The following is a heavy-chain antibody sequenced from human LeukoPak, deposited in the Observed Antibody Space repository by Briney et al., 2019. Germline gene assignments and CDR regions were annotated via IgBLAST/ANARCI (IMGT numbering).Heavy chain of an antibody. CDR3: ARDVAAATYYYYYYMDV. CDR2: INPNSGGT. J-gene: IGHJ6*03. V-gene: IGHV1-2*02. CDR1: GYTFTIYG. D-gene: IGHD6-13*01. Sequence: ASVKVSCKASGYTFTIYGISWVRQAPGQGLEWMGWINPNSGGTNYAQKFQGRVTMTRDTSISTAYMELSRLRSDDTAVYYCARDVAAATYYYYYYMDVWGKGTTVTISS.